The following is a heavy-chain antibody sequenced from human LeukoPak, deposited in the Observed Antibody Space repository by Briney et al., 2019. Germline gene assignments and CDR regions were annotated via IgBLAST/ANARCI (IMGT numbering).Heavy chain of an antibody. J-gene: IGHJ4*02. Sequence: SETLSLTCTVSGGSISSSSYYWGWIRQPPGKGQEWIGSIYYSGSTYYNPSLKSRVTISVDTSKNQFSLKLSSVTAADTAVYYCARHVRKAYYYGSGSPNDYWGQGTLVTVSS. CDR2: IYYSGST. CDR3: ARHVRKAYYYGSGSPNDY. V-gene: IGHV4-39*01. D-gene: IGHD3-10*01. CDR1: GGSISSSSYY.